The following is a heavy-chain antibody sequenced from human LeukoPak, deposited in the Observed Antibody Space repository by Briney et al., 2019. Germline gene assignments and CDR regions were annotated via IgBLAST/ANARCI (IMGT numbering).Heavy chain of an antibody. CDR2: ISGSAGNT. CDR3: AKDLRSAWYYFDD. D-gene: IGHD6-19*01. J-gene: IGHJ4*02. V-gene: IGHV3-23*01. Sequence: GGSLRLSCEASGFTFSSYAMCWVRQAPGKGLEWVSGISGSAGNTYYADSVKGRFTISRDNSKNTLYLQMNSLRAEDTAVYYCAKDLRSAWYYFDDWGQGTLVTVSS. CDR1: GFTFSSYA.